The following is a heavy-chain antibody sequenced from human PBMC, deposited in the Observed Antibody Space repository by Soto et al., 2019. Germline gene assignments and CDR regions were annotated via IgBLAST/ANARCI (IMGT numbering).Heavy chain of an antibody. CDR1: GYSVTSSAYY. CDR2: MFYSGLT. V-gene: IGHV4-39*01. CDR3: APLSVSLSGPYGIHV. J-gene: IGHJ6*02. Sequence: PPETLSLACSISGYSVTSSAYYWAWIRQPPGKGLEWIGSMFYSGLTYYNPSLKSRVTLSVDTSKNQFSVRLNSVTAADTAVYYCAPLSVSLSGPYGIHVWGQGTTVTVSS. D-gene: IGHD2-15*01.